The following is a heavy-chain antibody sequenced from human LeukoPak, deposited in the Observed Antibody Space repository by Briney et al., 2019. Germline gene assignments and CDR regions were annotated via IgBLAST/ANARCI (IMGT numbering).Heavy chain of an antibody. CDR3: ARAVLRYFDWLHPNWFDP. CDR1: GGTFSSYA. Sequence: SVKVSCKASGGTFSSYAISWVRQAPGQGLEWMGGIIPIFGTANYAQKFQGRVTITADESTSTAYMEPSSLRSEDTAVYYCARAVLRYFDWLHPNWFDPWGQGTLVTVSS. J-gene: IGHJ5*02. D-gene: IGHD3-9*01. CDR2: IIPIFGTA. V-gene: IGHV1-69*01.